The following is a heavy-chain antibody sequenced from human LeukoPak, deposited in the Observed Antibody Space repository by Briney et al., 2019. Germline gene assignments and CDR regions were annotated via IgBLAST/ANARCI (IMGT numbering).Heavy chain of an antibody. CDR1: GGSISSYY. V-gene: IGHV4-59*01. D-gene: IGHD6-19*01. Sequence: SETPSLTCTVSGGSISSYYWSWIRQPPGKGLEWIGYIYYSGSTNYNPSLKSRVTISVDTSKNQFSLKLSSVTAADTAVYYCARGRVAGTIFDYWGQGTLVTVSS. CDR2: IYYSGST. J-gene: IGHJ4*02. CDR3: ARGRVAGTIFDY.